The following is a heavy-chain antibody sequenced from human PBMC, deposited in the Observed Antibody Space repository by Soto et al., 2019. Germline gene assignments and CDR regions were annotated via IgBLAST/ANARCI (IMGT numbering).Heavy chain of an antibody. J-gene: IGHJ4*02. D-gene: IGHD1-26*01. Sequence: PSETLSLTCVVSNFSISSGYYWGWIRQSPGKGLEWIASIYRSGTTSYNPFLKSRVTISVDPSKNQFSLMLTAVTAADTAVYYCARTHSGSYYSVFNYWGRGSLVTVSS. CDR1: NFSISSGYY. CDR3: ARTHSGSYYSVFNY. CDR2: IYRSGTT. V-gene: IGHV4-38-2*01.